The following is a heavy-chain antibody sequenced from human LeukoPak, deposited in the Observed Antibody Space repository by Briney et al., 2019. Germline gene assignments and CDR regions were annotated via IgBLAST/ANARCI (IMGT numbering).Heavy chain of an antibody. CDR2: ISWNGGST. CDR1: GFTFSSYE. Sequence: GGSLRLSCAASGFTFSSYEMNWVRQAPGKGLEWVSGISWNGGSTGYADSVKGRFTISRDNGKNSLYLQMNSLRAEDTALYYCARDLRSRFSENFYYYMDVWGKGTTVTVSS. CDR3: ARDLRSRFSENFYYYMDV. D-gene: IGHD3-3*01. V-gene: IGHV3-20*04. J-gene: IGHJ6*03.